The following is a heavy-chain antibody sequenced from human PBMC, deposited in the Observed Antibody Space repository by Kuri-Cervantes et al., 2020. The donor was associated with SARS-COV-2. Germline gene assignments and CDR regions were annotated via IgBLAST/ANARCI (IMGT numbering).Heavy chain of an antibody. J-gene: IGHJ3*02. CDR2: IYYSGRT. CDR1: GGSISSSSYY. CDR3: ARLLRQKDCSGGSSYGWI. Sequence: SETLSLTCTVSGGSISSSSYYWGWIRQPPGKGLEWIGNIYYSGRTYYSPSLTSRVIISVDTSKNQFSLKLSSVTAADTAVYYCARLLRQKDCSGGSSYGWIWGQGTMVTVSS. D-gene: IGHD2-15*01. V-gene: IGHV4-39*01.